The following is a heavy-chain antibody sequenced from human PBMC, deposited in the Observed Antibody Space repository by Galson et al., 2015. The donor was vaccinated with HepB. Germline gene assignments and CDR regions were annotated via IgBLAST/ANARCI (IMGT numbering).Heavy chain of an antibody. V-gene: IGHV3-49*04. CDR2: IRSNINGGTT. J-gene: IGHJ4*02. CDR3: TRAPREAYYFDQ. Sequence: SLRLSCATSGFTFGDYVISWVRQAPGKGLEWVGFIRSNINGGTTEFAASVKGRFGISRDDSRGVAYLHMKSLKTEDTGIYHCTRAPREAYYFDQWGQGTLVTVSS. CDR1: GFTFGDYV.